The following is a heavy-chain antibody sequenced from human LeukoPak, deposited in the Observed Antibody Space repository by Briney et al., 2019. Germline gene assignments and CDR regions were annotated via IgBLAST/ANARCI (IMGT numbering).Heavy chain of an antibody. V-gene: IGHV3-48*03. Sequence: PGGSLRLSCAASGFTFSSYEMNWVRQAPGKGLEWVSYISSSGSTIYYADSVKGRFTISRDNSKSTLYLQMNSLRAEDTAVYYCARARRDGYNSVGFQHWGQGTLVTVSS. CDR3: ARARRDGYNSVGFQH. CDR1: GFTFSSYE. D-gene: IGHD5-24*01. J-gene: IGHJ1*01. CDR2: ISSSGSTI.